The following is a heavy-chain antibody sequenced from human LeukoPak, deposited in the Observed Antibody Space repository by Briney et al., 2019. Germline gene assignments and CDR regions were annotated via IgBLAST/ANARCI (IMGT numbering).Heavy chain of an antibody. CDR2: INHSGST. CDR3: ARGVRSSRAPFSYYYMDV. CDR1: GGSFSGYY. J-gene: IGHJ6*03. V-gene: IGHV4-34*01. D-gene: IGHD6-13*01. Sequence: SETLSLTCAVYGGSFSGYYWSWIRQPPGKGLEWIGEINHSGSTNYNPSLKSRVTISVDTSKNQFSLKLSSVTAADTAVYYCARGVRSSRAPFSYYYMDVWGKGTTVTVSS.